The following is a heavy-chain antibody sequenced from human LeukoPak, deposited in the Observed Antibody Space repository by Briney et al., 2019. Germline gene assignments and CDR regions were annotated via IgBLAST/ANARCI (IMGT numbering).Heavy chain of an antibody. Sequence: PGGSLKLSCAASGFPFSSYGMHWVRQAPGKGLEWVAFIRYDGSNKYYADSVKGRFTIFRDNSKNTLYLQMNSLRAEDTAVYYCAKERDMTTGTFDYWGQGTLVTVSS. D-gene: IGHD4-17*01. CDR1: GFPFSSYG. CDR2: IRYDGSNK. V-gene: IGHV3-30*02. J-gene: IGHJ4*02. CDR3: AKERDMTTGTFDY.